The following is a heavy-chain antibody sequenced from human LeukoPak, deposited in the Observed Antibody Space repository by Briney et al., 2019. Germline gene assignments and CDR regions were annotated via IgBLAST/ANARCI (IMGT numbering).Heavy chain of an antibody. D-gene: IGHD2/OR15-2a*01. CDR1: GCTFSSYA. V-gene: IGHV1-69*05. CDR3: ASNGLGTTFFDL. CDR2: IIPIFGTA. Sequence: SVKVSCKASGCTFSSYAISWVRQAPGQGLEWMGGIIPIFGTANYAQKFQGRVTITTDESTSTAYMELSSLRSEDTAVYYCASNGLGTTFFDLWGQGTLVTVSS. J-gene: IGHJ5*02.